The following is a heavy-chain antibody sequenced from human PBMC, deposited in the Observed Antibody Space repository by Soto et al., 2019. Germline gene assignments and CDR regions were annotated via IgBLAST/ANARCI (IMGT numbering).Heavy chain of an antibody. CDR3: ARHQRDDASRKIDC. D-gene: IGHD3-16*01. Sequence: GESLTISCEGSGYSFTSKWIGWVRQIPGKGLEWMGIINPADSDIKYSPSFQGQVTISADKSIGTAYLQWSSLKASDTAMYYCARHQRDDASRKIDCWGQGTLVTVSS. J-gene: IGHJ4*02. CDR1: GYSFTSKW. CDR2: INPADSDI. V-gene: IGHV5-51*01.